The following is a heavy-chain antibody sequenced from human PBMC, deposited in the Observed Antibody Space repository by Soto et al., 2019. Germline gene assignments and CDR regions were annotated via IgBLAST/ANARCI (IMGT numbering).Heavy chain of an antibody. CDR3: GRCNGDDCHSPFDY. V-gene: IGHV3-30*03. CDR2: ITKNGRNK. J-gene: IGHJ4*02. D-gene: IGHD2-8*01. CDR1: GFTFSNFG. Sequence: QVQLVESGGGVVQPGGSLRLSCAASGFTFSNFGMHWVRQAPGKGLEWVADITKNGRNKDYADSVKGRLAISRDNSKNTLGLQMNSLRVEDTAMYYCGRCNGDDCHSPFDYWGQGTLVTVSS.